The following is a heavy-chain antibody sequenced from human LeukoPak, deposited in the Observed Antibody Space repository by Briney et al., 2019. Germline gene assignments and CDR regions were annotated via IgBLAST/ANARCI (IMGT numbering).Heavy chain of an antibody. CDR3: TRDGSGTMNY. V-gene: IGHV3-11*06. J-gene: IGHJ4*02. CDR1: GFIFSDYY. CDR2: ISGSGSDT. Sequence: GGSLRLSCAASGFIFSDYYMTWIRQAPGKGLEWLSYISGSGSDTNYADSVKGRFTTSRDNAKNSLHLQMNSLRAEDTAVYFCTRDGSGTMNYWGQGTLLTVSS. D-gene: IGHD3-10*01.